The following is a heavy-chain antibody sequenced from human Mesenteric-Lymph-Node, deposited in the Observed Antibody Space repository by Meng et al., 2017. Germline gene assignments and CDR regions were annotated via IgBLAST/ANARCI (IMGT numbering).Heavy chain of an antibody. J-gene: IGHJ4*02. CDR3: ASFPPPGKQWLVTDY. D-gene: IGHD6-19*01. Sequence: QGQLQQWGSGLLKPSETLSLTCAGYGVSFSGYYWSWIRQPPGKGLELIWYTDYRGSTNYNPSLKSRVTISVDKSKNQFSLKLSSVTAADTAVYYCASFPPPGKQWLVTDYWGQGTLVTVSS. CDR2: TDYRGST. CDR1: GVSFSGYY. V-gene: IGHV4-34*01.